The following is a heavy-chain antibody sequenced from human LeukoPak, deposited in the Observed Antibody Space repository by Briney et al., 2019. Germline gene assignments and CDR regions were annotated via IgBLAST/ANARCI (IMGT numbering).Heavy chain of an antibody. V-gene: IGHV3-23*01. CDR3: AKDRGFMHGVYYYFDY. D-gene: IGHD3-10*01. CDR2: ISGSGGST. J-gene: IGHJ4*02. Sequence: AGGSLRLSCAASGFTFSSYAMSWVRQAPGKGLEWVSAISGSGGSTYYADSVKGRFTISRDNSKHTLYLQMNSLRAEDTAVYYCAKDRGFMHGVYYYFDYWGQGTLVTVSS. CDR1: GFTFSSYA.